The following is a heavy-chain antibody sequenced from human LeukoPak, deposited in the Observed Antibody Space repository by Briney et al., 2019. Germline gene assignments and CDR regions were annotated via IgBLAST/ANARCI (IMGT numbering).Heavy chain of an antibody. CDR3: ARVRDGYNDAYDI. D-gene: IGHD5-24*01. CDR1: GYSFTNYN. CDR2: IKPSGGDT. J-gene: IGHJ3*02. V-gene: IGHV1-46*01. Sequence: ASVKVSCKTSGYSFTNYNLRWVRQAPGQRLEWKGIIKPSGGDTNYAQKFQGRVSMTRDTSTSTDYMGLSSLKSEDTAVYYCARVRDGYNDAYDIWGQGTMVTVSS.